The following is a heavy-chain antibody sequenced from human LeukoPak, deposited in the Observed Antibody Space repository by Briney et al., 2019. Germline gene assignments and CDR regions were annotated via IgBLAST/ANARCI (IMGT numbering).Heavy chain of an antibody. J-gene: IGHJ4*02. D-gene: IGHD3-22*01. CDR1: GYRLSYYG. CDR3: ARAHPEYYDSSGYNPLDF. Sequence: ASVKVSCKASGYRLSYYGISWVRQAPGQGLEWMGWINAYTGNTNYAQKLQGRVTMTTDTSTSTAYMELRSLRSDDTAVYYCARAHPEYYDSSGYNPLDFWGQGTLVTASS. CDR2: INAYTGNT. V-gene: IGHV1-18*01.